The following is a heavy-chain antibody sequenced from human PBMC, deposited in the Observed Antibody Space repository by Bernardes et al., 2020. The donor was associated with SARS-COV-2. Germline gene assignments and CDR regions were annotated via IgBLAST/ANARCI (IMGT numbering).Heavy chain of an antibody. D-gene: IGHD2-2*01. V-gene: IGHV3-23*01. CDR3: AKGAGVVVPAAIILRHDAFDI. CDR1: GFTFSSYA. CDR2: ISGSGGST. Sequence: GGSLRLSCAASGFTFSSYAMSWVRQAPGKGLEWVSAISGSGGSTDYADSVKGRFTISRDNSKNTLYLQMNSLRAEDTAVYYCAKGAGVVVPAAIILRHDAFDIWGQGTMVTVSS. J-gene: IGHJ3*02.